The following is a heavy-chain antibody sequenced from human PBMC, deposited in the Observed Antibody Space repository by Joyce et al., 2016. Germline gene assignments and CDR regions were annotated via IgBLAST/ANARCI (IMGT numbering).Heavy chain of an antibody. CDR2: NHGSGST. V-gene: IGHV4-61*02. J-gene: IGHJ6*02. CDR1: GGSINNNNYY. CDR3: AREAVYKTYYYGMDV. D-gene: IGHD1-14*01. Sequence: QVQLQESGPGLVKPSQTLSLICTVSGGSINNNNYYWSWIRQPAGKGLEWIGRNHGSGSTTYTPSLKSRVTISIDTPKKQISLKVTSVTAADTAVYYCAREAVYKTYYYGMDVWGQGTTVTVSS.